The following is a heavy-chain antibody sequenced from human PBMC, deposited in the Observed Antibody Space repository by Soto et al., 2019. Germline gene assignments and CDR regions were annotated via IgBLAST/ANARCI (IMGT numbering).Heavy chain of an antibody. D-gene: IGHD5-12*01. Sequence: QVQLQQWGAGLLKPSETLSLTCAVYGGSFSGYYWSWIRQPPGKGLEWVGEINHSGSTNYNPSLKSRVTTSVDTSKNQFSLKLSSVTAADTAVYYCARRRDGSVRPNFDYWGQGTLVTVSS. V-gene: IGHV4-34*01. CDR3: ARRRDGSVRPNFDY. J-gene: IGHJ4*02. CDR2: INHSGST. CDR1: GGSFSGYY.